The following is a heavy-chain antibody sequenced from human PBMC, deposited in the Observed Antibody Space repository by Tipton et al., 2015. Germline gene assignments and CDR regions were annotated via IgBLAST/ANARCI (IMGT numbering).Heavy chain of an antibody. D-gene: IGHD5-18*01. CDR3: ARRGYSYGYDS. CDR1: GYSFSSYW. V-gene: IGHV5-51*03. Sequence: QLVQSGAEVRKPGESLKISCEASGYSFSSYWIVWVRQMPGTGLERMWIIYPGDSDTRYSPSFQGHVTISADKSINTAYLQWSSLKASDSAMYYCARRGYSYGYDSWGQGTLVTVSS. J-gene: IGHJ5*01. CDR2: IYPGDSDT.